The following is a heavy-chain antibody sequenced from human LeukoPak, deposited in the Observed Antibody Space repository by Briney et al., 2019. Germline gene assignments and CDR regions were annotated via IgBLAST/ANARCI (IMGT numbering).Heavy chain of an antibody. Sequence: KVSCKASGYSFTSYWIGWVRQMPGKGLEWMGIIYPRDSDTRYSPSFQGQVTISADKSISTAYLQWNSLKASDTAIYYCARPYRGHFDYWGQGTLVTVSS. D-gene: IGHD3-10*01. CDR1: GYSFTSYW. J-gene: IGHJ4*02. V-gene: IGHV5-51*01. CDR2: IYPRDSDT. CDR3: ARPYRGHFDY.